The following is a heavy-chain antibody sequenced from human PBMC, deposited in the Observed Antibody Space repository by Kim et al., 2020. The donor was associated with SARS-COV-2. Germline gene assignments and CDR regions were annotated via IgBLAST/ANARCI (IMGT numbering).Heavy chain of an antibody. V-gene: IGHV1-18*01. CDR3: ARDLTAGRYYYYGMDV. J-gene: IGHJ6*02. Sequence: ASVKVSCKASGYTFTSYGISWVRQAPGQGLEWMGWISAYNGNTNYAQKLQGRVTMTTDTSTSTAYMELRSLRSDDTAVYYCARDLTAGRYYYYGMDVWGQGTTVTVSS. CDR2: ISAYNGNT. CDR1: GYTFTSYG. D-gene: IGHD6-13*01.